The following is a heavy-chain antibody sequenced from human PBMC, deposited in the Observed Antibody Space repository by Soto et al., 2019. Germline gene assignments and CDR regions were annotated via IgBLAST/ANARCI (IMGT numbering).Heavy chain of an antibody. CDR3: ARSLGYCSSTSCYSVVYGMDV. CDR2: IDPSDSYT. V-gene: IGHV5-10-1*01. D-gene: IGHD2-2*01. Sequence: PGESLNLSCKGSGYSFTSYWISWVRQMPGKGLEWMGRIDPSDSYTNYSPSFQGHVTISADKSISTAYLQWSSLKASDTAMYYCARSLGYCSSTSCYSVVYGMDVWGQGTTVTVSS. J-gene: IGHJ6*02. CDR1: GYSFTSYW.